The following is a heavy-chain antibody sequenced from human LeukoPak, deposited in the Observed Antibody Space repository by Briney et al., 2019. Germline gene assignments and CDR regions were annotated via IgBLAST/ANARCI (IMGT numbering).Heavy chain of an antibody. D-gene: IGHD6-19*01. CDR2: IYYSGST. Sequence: SQTLYLTCTVSGGSISSGDYYWSWIRQPPGKGLEWIGYIYYSGSTYYNPSLKSRVTISVDTSKNQFSLKLSSVTAADTAVYYCARGEAVNLLHYWGQGTLVTVSS. V-gene: IGHV4-30-4*08. J-gene: IGHJ4*02. CDR3: ARGEAVNLLHY. CDR1: GGSISSGDYY.